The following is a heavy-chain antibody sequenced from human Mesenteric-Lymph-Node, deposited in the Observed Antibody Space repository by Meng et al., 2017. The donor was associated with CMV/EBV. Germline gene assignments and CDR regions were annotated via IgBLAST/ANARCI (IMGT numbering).Heavy chain of an antibody. CDR2: MNPHTGDT. D-gene: IGHD3-10*02. CDR1: GYTFTGFY. V-gene: IGHV1-2*06. J-gene: IGHJ3*02. CDR3: ARDLYSGRYPRAFDI. Sequence: QVQLVQSGAEVKKSGASVVVSCKASGYTFTGFYIHWVRQAPGQGLEWMGRMNPHTGDTSYAQKFQGGVTMTRDTSISTAYMELSRLRSDDTAVYYCARDLYSGRYPRAFDIWGQGTMVTVSS.